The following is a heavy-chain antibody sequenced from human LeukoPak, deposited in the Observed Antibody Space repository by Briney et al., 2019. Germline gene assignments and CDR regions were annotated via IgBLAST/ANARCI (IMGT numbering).Heavy chain of an antibody. J-gene: IGHJ4*02. V-gene: IGHV3-21*01. CDR1: GLTFSGNT. CDR2: ISSGSSNI. CDR3: ARQRMDYSSYFPGYFDS. Sequence: GGSLRLSCAASGLTFSGNTMNWVRQTPGKGLEWVSSISSGSSNIYYTDSVKGRFTITRDDARNSLFLQMNSLRAEDTAVYFCARQRMDYSSYFPGYFDSWGQGALVTVS. D-gene: IGHD6-6*01.